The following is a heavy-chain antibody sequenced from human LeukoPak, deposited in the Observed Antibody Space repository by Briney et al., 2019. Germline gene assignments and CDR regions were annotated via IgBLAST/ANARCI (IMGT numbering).Heavy chain of an antibody. CDR3: AKDVNMAVAGFFDY. Sequence: GGSLRLSCAASGFTFSSYGMHWVRQAPGKGLEWVAFIRYDGSNKYYADSVKGRFTISRDNSKNTLYLQMNSLRAEDTAVYYCAKDVNMAVAGFFDYWGQGTLVTVSS. CDR1: GFTFSSYG. J-gene: IGHJ4*02. D-gene: IGHD6-19*01. V-gene: IGHV3-30*02. CDR2: IRYDGSNK.